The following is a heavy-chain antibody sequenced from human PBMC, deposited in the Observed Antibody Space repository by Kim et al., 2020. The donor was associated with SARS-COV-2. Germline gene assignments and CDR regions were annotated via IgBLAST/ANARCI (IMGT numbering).Heavy chain of an antibody. CDR3: ARGSQQWLVRVAFDI. J-gene: IGHJ3*02. CDR1: GFTFSSYA. D-gene: IGHD6-19*01. V-gene: IGHV3-30-3*01. Sequence: GGSLRLSCAASGFTFSSYAMHWVRQAPGKGLEWVAVISYHGSNTYYADSVKGRVTISRDNSKNTLYLQMNSLRAEDTAVYYCARGSQQWLVRVAFDIWGQGKMVTVSS. CDR2: ISYHGSNT.